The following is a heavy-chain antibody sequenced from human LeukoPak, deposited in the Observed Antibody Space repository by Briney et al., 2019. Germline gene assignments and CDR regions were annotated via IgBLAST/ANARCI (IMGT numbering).Heavy chain of an antibody. D-gene: IGHD5-18*01. J-gene: IGHJ4*02. CDR1: GGSFSGYY. V-gene: IGHV4-34*01. CDR3: ARRRTVDTAMVRRPKYFDY. CDR2: INHSGST. Sequence: PSETLSLTCAVYGGSFSGYYWSWIRQPTGKGLEWIGEINHSGSTKYNPSLKSRVTISVDTSKNQFSLKLSSVTAADTAVYYCARRRTVDTAMVRRPKYFDYWGQGTLVTVSS.